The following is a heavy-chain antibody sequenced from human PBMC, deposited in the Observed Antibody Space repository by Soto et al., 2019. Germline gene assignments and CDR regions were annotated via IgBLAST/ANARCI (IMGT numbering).Heavy chain of an antibody. J-gene: IGHJ5*02. CDR1: GDSVSSNSAA. CDR2: TYYRSKWYN. Sequence: KQSQTLSLTCAISGDSVSSNSAAWNWIRQSPSRGLEWLGRTYYRSKWYNDYAVSVKSRITINPDTSKNQFSLQLNSVTPEDTAVYYCAREVEYSSSLVRVNWFDPWGQGTLVTVSS. D-gene: IGHD6-6*01. V-gene: IGHV6-1*01. CDR3: AREVEYSSSLVRVNWFDP.